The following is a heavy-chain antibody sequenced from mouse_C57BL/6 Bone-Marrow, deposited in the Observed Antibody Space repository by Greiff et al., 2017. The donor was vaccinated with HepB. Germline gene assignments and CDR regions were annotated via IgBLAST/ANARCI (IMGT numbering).Heavy chain of an antibody. J-gene: IGHJ1*03. CDR2: IDPANGNT. CDR3: ARKVYDYDPYGYFDV. CDR1: GFNIKNTY. V-gene: IGHV14-3*01. D-gene: IGHD2-4*01. Sequence: VQLQQSVAELVRPGASVKLSCTASGFNIKNTYMHWVKQRPEQGLEWIGRIDPANGNTKYAPKFQGKATITADTSTNTAYLQLSSLTSENTTNYYCARKVYDYDPYGYFDVWGTGTTVTVSS.